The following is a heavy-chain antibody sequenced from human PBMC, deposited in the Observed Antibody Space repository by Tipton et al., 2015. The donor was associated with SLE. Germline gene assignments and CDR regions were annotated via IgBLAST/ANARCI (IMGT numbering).Heavy chain of an antibody. V-gene: IGHV4-59*01. D-gene: IGHD1-26*01. CDR1: GGSISSYY. CDR3: ASHHPSMGASDY. J-gene: IGHJ4*02. CDR2: IYYSGST. Sequence: TLSLTCTVSGGSISSYYWSWIRQPPGKGLEWIGYIYYSGSTNYNPSLKSRVTISVDTSKNQFSLKLSSVTAADTAVYYCASHHPSMGASDYWGQGMLVTVSS.